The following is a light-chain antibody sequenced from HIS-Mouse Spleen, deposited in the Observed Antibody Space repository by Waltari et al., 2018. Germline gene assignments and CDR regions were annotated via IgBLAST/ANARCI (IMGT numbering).Light chain of an antibody. J-gene: IGKJ4*01. CDR1: QSVSSY. CDR2: DAS. V-gene: IGKV3-11*01. Sequence: EIVLTQSPATLSLSPGERATLSCRASQSVSSYLAWYQQKPGQAPRLLIYDASTRSTGIPARFSGSGSGTDFTLTISSLEPEDFAVYYCQQRSNWPLTFGGGTK. CDR3: QQRSNWPLT.